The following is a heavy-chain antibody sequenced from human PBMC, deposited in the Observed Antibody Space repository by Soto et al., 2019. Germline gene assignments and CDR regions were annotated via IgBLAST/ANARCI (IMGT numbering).Heavy chain of an antibody. V-gene: IGHV1-69*06. CDR3: AGRCDGTNCLAHFDY. CDR1: GGTFNNCV. J-gene: IGHJ4*02. CDR2: IIPIFGTP. D-gene: IGHD2-2*01. Sequence: SVEVSCKECGGTFNNCVRYWVRQATGQGLEWMAGIIPIFGTPNYAQKFQGRVTITADKSTGTAYMELNSLRSEDTAVYYCAGRCDGTNCLAHFDYWGQGTLVTVSP.